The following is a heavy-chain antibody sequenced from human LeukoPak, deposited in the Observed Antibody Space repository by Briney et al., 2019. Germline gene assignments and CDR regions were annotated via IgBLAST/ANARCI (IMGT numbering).Heavy chain of an antibody. CDR3: ARDRGAGKYYDY. D-gene: IGHD4/OR15-4a*01. J-gene: IGHJ4*02. CDR1: GFTFSSYA. Sequence: GASLRLSCAASGFTFSSYAMSWVRQAPGKGLEWVSAISGSGGSTYYADSVKGRFTISRDNSKKVLYLQMNSLRVEDTAVYYCARDRGAGKYYDYWGQGTQVTVSS. V-gene: IGHV3-23*01. CDR2: ISGSGGST.